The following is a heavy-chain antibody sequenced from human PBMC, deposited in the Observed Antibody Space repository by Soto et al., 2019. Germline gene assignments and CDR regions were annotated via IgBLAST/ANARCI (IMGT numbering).Heavy chain of an antibody. D-gene: IGHD3-22*01. V-gene: IGHV4-30-4*01. CDR1: GGSISSGDYY. CDR3: ARTIYYDMYYFDY. CDR2: IYYSGST. J-gene: IGHJ4*02. Sequence: QVQLQESGPGLVKPSQTLSLTCTVSGGSISSGDYYWSWIRQPPGKGLEWIGYIYYSGSTYYNPSLKSRVTISVETSKNQCSLKLSSVTDADTAVYYCARTIYYDMYYFDYWGQGTLVTVSS.